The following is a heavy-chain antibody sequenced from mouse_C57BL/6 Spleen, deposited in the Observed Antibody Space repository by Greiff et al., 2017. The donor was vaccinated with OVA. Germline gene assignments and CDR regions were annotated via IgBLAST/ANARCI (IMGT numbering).Heavy chain of an antibody. CDR2: IDPSDSET. CDR1: GYTFTSYW. D-gene: IGHD4-1*01. V-gene: IGHV1-52*01. CDR3: AREVPGTWAY. Sequence: QVQLQQPGAELVRPGSSVKLSCKASGYTFTSYWMHWVKQRPIQGLEWIGNIDPSDSETHYNQKFKDKATLTVDKSSSTAYMQLSSLTSEDSAVYDCAREVPGTWAYWGQGTLVTVSA. J-gene: IGHJ3*01.